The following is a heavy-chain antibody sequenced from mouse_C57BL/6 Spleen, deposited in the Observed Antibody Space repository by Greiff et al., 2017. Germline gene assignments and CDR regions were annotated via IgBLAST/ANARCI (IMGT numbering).Heavy chain of an antibody. CDR3: ARYEGADGNFDY. J-gene: IGHJ2*01. Sequence: QVQLQQSGAELVKPGASVKISCKASGYAFSSYWMNWVKQRPGKGLEWIGQIYPGDGDTNYNGKFKGKSTLTADKSSSTAYMQLSSLTSEDSAVYFCARYEGADGNFDYWGQGTTLTVSS. V-gene: IGHV1-80*01. D-gene: IGHD2-12*01. CDR1: GYAFSSYW. CDR2: IYPGDGDT.